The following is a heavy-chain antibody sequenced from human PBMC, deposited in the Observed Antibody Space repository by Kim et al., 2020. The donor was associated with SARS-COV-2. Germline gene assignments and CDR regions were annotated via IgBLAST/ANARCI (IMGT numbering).Heavy chain of an antibody. CDR3: ARDRDYWYYGMDV. Sequence: YNRALKSRVIMSLDTSRSQFSLRLTSVTAADTAMYYCARDRDYWYYGMDVWGQGTTVTVSS. V-gene: IGHV4-4*07. J-gene: IGHJ6*02.